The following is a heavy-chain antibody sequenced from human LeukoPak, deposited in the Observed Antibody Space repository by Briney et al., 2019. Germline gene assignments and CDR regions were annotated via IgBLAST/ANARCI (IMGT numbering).Heavy chain of an antibody. J-gene: IGHJ4*02. V-gene: IGHV1-46*01. D-gene: IGHD2-2*01. CDR2: INPSNGDT. Sequence: ASVKVSCKASAYTFTNYGITWVRQAPGQGLEWMGIINPSNGDTNYAQRFQGRVTMTRDTSTSTVYMELSSLDSEDTAVYFCARDGPTAAPFDYWGQGTLVTVSS. CDR1: AYTFTNYG. CDR3: ARDGPTAAPFDY.